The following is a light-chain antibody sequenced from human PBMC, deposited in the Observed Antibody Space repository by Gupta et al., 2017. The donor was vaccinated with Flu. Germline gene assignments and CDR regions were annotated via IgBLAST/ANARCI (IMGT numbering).Light chain of an antibody. J-gene: IGLJ3*02. V-gene: IGLV2-14*01. CDR3: SSYTSSSPWV. CDR2: EVS. Sequence: QSALTQPASVSGSPGQSITISCTGTSSDVGGYNYVSWYQQPPGKAPNLMIYEVSNRPSGVSNRFSGSKSGNTASLTISGLQAEDEADYYCSSYTSSSPWVFGGGTKLTVL. CDR1: SSDVGGYNY.